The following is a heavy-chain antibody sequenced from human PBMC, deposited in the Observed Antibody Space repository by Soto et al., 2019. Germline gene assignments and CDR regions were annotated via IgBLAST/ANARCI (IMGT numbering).Heavy chain of an antibody. CDR1: GYTFTHYY. CDR2: INPASGST. D-gene: IGHD6-13*01. Sequence: QVQLVQSGAEVKKPGASVKVSCRTSGYTFTHYYIHWVRQAPGQGLEWLGIINPASGSTNYAQDFQGRVTLTMDTSTTTVYMELSGLRAEDTAIFCCARDLAAGAHWGQGTLVTVSS. CDR3: ARDLAAGAH. V-gene: IGHV1-46*01. J-gene: IGHJ4*02.